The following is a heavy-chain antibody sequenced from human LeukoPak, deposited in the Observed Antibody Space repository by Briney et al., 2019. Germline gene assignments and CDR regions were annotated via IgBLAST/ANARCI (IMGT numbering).Heavy chain of an antibody. CDR3: VLRSGSGSYHD. J-gene: IGHJ4*02. CDR2: IYSGGST. D-gene: IGHD3-10*01. Sequence: GWSLRLSCAASGFTVSNSYMSWVRQAPGKRLEWVSVIYSGGSTYYADSVKGRVTISRDNSKNTLYLQMDSLRAEDTAVYYCVLRSGSGSYHDWGQGTLVTVSS. CDR1: GFTVSNSY. V-gene: IGHV3-66*01.